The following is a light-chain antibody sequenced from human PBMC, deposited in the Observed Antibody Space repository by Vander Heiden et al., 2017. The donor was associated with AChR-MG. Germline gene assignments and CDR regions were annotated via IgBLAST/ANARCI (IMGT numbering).Light chain of an antibody. CDR3: QSYDNGLRV. CDR1: NSNIGAGYD. V-gene: IGLV1-40*01. Sequence: QSVLTQPPPVSGAPGQRVTISCTGSNSNIGAGYDVHWYQHLPGPAAKLLIYGDINPPSGVPDRFSGSKSGTSASLAITGLQAEDEADYYCQSYDNGLRVFGGGTRLTVL. J-gene: IGLJ2*01. CDR2: GDI.